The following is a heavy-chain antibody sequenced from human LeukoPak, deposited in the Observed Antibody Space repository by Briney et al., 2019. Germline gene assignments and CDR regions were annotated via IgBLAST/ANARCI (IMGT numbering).Heavy chain of an antibody. CDR3: AIENYYDSSGYSKAFDY. V-gene: IGHV1-2*02. CDR1: GYTFTVKS. J-gene: IGHJ4*02. CDR2: IEPNTGVT. Sequence: ASVKVSCKASGYTFTVKSLHWLRQAPGQGLEWMGGIEPNTGVTVYGQKFRGRVTVTSDTSVSTAYMELSRLRSDDTAVYYCAIENYYDSSGYSKAFDYWGQGTLVTVSS. D-gene: IGHD3-22*01.